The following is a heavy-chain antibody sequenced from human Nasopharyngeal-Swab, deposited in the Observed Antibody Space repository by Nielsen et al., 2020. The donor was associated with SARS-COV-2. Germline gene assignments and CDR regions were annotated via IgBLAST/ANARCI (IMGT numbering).Heavy chain of an antibody. CDR3: ARLLSGTNPPHDAFDI. J-gene: IGHJ3*02. CDR2: IFYSGST. CDR1: GGSISSYY. V-gene: IGHV4-59*08. D-gene: IGHD1-26*01. Sequence: SETLSLTCTVSGGSISSYYWSWIRQPPGKGLEWIGHIFYSGSTNYNPSLKSRVTISIDTSRNHFSLKLSSVTAADTAVYYCARLLSGTNPPHDAFDIWGQGTMVTVSS.